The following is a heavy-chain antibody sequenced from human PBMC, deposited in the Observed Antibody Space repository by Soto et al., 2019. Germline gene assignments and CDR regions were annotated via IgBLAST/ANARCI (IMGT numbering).Heavy chain of an antibody. CDR1: GGSISSGGYS. Sequence: SETLSLTCAVSGGSISSGGYSWSWIRQPPGKGLEWIGYIYHSGSTYYNPSLKSRVTISVDRSKNQFSLKLSSVTAADTAVYYCARANHYDSSGIDYWGQGTLVTVSS. CDR3: ARANHYDSSGIDY. D-gene: IGHD3-22*01. CDR2: IYHSGST. J-gene: IGHJ4*02. V-gene: IGHV4-30-2*01.